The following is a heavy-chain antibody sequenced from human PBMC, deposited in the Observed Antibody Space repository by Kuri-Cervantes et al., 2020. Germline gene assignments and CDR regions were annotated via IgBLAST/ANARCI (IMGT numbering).Heavy chain of an antibody. CDR2: IYHSGST. D-gene: IGHD6-6*01. J-gene: IGHJ4*02. V-gene: IGHV4-38-2*02. Sequence: SETLSLTCAVSGYSISSGYYWGWIRQPPGKGLEWIGSIYHSGSTYYNPSPKSQVTISVDTSKNQFSLKLSSVTAADTAVYYCARERGSSSYLTGDFDYWGQGTLVTVSS. CDR3: ARERGSSSYLTGDFDY. CDR1: GYSISSGYY.